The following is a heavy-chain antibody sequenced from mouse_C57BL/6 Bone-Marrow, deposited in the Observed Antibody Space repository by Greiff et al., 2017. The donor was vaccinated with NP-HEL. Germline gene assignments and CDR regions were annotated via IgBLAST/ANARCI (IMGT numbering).Heavy chain of an antibody. V-gene: IGHV1-69*01. J-gene: IGHJ4*01. CDR1: GYTFTSYW. CDR2: IDPSDSYT. CDR3: ARPARGGYAMDF. Sequence: QVQLKQPGAELVMPGASVKLSCKASGYTFTSYWMHWVKQRPGQDLEWIGEIDPSDSYTNSNQKFKGKSTLTVDKSSSTAYMQLSSLTSADSAVYYCARPARGGYAMDFGDRGTSVTVTA.